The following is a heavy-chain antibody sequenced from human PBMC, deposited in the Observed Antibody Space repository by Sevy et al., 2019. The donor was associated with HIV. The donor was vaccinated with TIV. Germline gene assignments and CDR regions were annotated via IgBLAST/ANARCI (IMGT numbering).Heavy chain of an antibody. D-gene: IGHD2-15*01. J-gene: IGHJ5*02. CDR2: IKSKTDGETT. Sequence: GGSLRLSCAASGFTFINAWMSWVRQAPGKGLEWVARIKSKTDGETTDFAAPVKGRFTISRDDSKNTLYLQMNSLKTEDTAVYYCTTAFLYCSAGTCLRPPWGQGTLVTVSS. CDR1: GFTFINAW. V-gene: IGHV3-15*01. CDR3: TTAFLYCSAGTCLRPP.